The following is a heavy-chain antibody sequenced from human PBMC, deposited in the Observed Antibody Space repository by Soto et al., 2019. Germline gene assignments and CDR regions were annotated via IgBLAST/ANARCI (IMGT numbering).Heavy chain of an antibody. CDR3: ARGIGEDDYYYYMDV. CDR2: INHSGST. J-gene: IGHJ6*03. CDR1: GGSFSGYY. V-gene: IGHV4-34*01. Sequence: SETLSLTCAVYGGSFSGYYWGWIRQPPGKGLEWIGEINHSGSTNYNPSLKSRVTISVDTSKNQFSLKLSSVTAADTAVYYCARGIGEDDYYYYMDVWGKGTTVTVSS. D-gene: IGHD4-17*01.